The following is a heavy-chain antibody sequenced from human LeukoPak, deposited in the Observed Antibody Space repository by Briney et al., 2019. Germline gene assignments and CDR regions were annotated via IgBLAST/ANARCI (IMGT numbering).Heavy chain of an antibody. V-gene: IGHV4-34*01. D-gene: IGHD6-19*01. J-gene: IGHJ4*02. CDR3: ARDLIGGAYSGWLNYFDY. CDR2: INHSGST. Sequence: PSETLSLTCAVYGGSFSGYYWSWIRQPPGKGLEWIGEINHSGSTYYNPSLKSRVTISVDTSKNQFSLKLSSVTAADTAVYYCARDLIGGAYSGWLNYFDYWGQGTLVTVSS. CDR1: GGSFSGYY.